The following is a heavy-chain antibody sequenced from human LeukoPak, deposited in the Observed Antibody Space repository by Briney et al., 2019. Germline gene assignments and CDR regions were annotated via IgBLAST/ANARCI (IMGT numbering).Heavy chain of an antibody. Sequence: KTSETLSLTCTVSGGSISSYYWSWIRQPPGKGLEWIGYIYYSGSTNYNPSLKSRVTISVDTSKSQFSLKLSSVTAADTAVYYCARAAIVVVTAINAFDIWGQGTMVTASS. D-gene: IGHD2-21*02. CDR1: GGSISSYY. J-gene: IGHJ3*02. CDR3: ARAAIVVVTAINAFDI. CDR2: IYYSGST. V-gene: IGHV4-59*01.